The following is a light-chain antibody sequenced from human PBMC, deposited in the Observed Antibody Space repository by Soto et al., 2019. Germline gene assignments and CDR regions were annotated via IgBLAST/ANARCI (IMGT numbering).Light chain of an antibody. CDR2: SGN. Sequence: QSVLTQPPSASGTPGQRVTISCCGSSSNVGSYTVYWYQQLPGTAPKVLIYSGNRRPSGVPARFSGSKSGTSASLAISGLQSEDEADYYCAAWADSLNGVVFGGGTKLTVL. V-gene: IGLV1-44*01. J-gene: IGLJ2*01. CDR3: AAWADSLNGVV. CDR1: SSNVGSYT.